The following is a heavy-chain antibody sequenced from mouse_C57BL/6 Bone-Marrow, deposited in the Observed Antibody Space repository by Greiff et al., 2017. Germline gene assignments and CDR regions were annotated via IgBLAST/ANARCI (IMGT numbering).Heavy chain of an antibody. CDR3: ARNTHYYGSRFPFAT. D-gene: IGHD1-1*01. J-gene: IGHJ2*01. Sequence: VKLVESGPGLVAPSQSLSITCTVSGFSLASYAISWVRQPPGKGLEWLGVIWTCGGTNYNSALKSRLSISKDNSKSQVFLKMNSLQTDDTARYYCARNTHYYGSRFPFATRGPAATRTVST. CDR2: IWTCGGT. CDR1: GFSLASYA. V-gene: IGHV2-9-1*01.